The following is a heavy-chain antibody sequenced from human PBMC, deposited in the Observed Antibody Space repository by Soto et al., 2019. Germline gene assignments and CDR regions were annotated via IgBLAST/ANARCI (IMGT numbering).Heavy chain of an antibody. D-gene: IGHD6-13*01. CDR1: GGSFSGYY. CDR3: ARPSGYSSRHPARRAFDI. CDR2: INHSGST. J-gene: IGHJ3*02. Sequence: PSETLSLTCAVYGGSFSGYYWSWIRQPPGKGLEWIGEINHSGSTNYNPSLKSRVTISVDTSKNQFSLKLSSVTAADTAVYYCARPSGYSSRHPARRAFDIWGQGTMVTVSS. V-gene: IGHV4-34*01.